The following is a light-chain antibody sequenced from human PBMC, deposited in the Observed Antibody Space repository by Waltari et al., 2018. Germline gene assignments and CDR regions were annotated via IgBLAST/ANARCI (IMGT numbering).Light chain of an antibody. V-gene: IGKV1-5*03. CDR3: QQYNSYSRT. Sequence: DIQMTQSPSALSASVGDRVTITCRASQSINTWLAWYQQKPGKVPQRLIYKASTLESGVPSRFSGSGSGTEFTLTISSLQPDDFATYYCQQYNSYSRTFGQGTKVEIK. CDR2: KAS. CDR1: QSINTW. J-gene: IGKJ1*01.